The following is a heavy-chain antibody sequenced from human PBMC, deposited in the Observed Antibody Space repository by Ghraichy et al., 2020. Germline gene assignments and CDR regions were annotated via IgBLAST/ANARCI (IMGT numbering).Heavy chain of an antibody. D-gene: IGHD1-7*01. V-gene: IGHV4-39*01. Sequence: SGTLSLTCTVSGGSISSSSYYWGWIRQPPGKGLEWIGSIYYTGSTYYNPSLKSRVTISVDTSKNQFSLKLSSVTAADTAVYYCARHYDWNYSLDSWGQGTLVTVSS. CDR2: IYYTGST. CDR3: ARHYDWNYSLDS. J-gene: IGHJ4*02. CDR1: GGSISSSSYY.